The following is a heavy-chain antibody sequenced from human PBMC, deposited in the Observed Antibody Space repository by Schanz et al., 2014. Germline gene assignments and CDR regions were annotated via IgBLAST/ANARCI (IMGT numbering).Heavy chain of an antibody. Sequence: VRLVESGGGLVKPGGSLRLSCAASGFSFSTYGMTWVRQAPGKGLEWVAATRYDGNNKVYVDSVKGRFTISRDNSKNTLYLQMNSLRVEDTAVYFCAKDTGYCHGGACYCFEYWGLGILVTVSS. J-gene: IGHJ4*02. CDR3: AKDTGYCHGGACYCFEY. CDR1: GFSFSTYG. V-gene: IGHV3-30*02. CDR2: TRYDGNNK. D-gene: IGHD2-8*02.